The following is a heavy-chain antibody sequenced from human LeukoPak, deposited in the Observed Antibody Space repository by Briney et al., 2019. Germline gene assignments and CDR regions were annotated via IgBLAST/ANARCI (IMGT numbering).Heavy chain of an antibody. V-gene: IGHV3-7*01. CDR1: GFTFSSYW. CDR3: ARGELGSGYYYVNAFDI. D-gene: IGHD3-22*01. CDR2: IKQDGSEK. J-gene: IGHJ3*02. Sequence: GGSLRLSCAASGFTFSSYWMSWVRQAPGKGLEWVANIKQDGSEKYYVDSVKGRFTISRDNAKNSLYLQMNSLRAEDTAVYYCARGELGSGYYYVNAFDIWGQGTMVTVSS.